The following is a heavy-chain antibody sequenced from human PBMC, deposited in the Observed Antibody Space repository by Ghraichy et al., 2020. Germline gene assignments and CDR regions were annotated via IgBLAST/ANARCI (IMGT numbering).Heavy chain of an antibody. CDR3: ARGEDSVVFDY. V-gene: IGHV4-59*01. CDR1: GGSISSYY. D-gene: IGHD2-15*01. J-gene: IGHJ4*02. CDR2: IYYSGST. Sequence: SETLSPTCTVSGGSISSYYWSWIRQPPGKGLEWIGYIYYSGSTNYNPSLKSRVTISVDTSKNQFSLKLSSVTAADTAVYYCARGEDSVVFDYWGQGTLVTFSS.